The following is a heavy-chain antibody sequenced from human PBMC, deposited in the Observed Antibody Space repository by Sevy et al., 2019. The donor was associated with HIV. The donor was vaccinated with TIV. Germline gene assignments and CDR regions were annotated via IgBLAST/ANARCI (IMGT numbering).Heavy chain of an antibody. CDR3: ATTKDYYESSGYPFDY. J-gene: IGHJ4*02. CDR1: GRTLTQLS. V-gene: IGHV1-24*01. D-gene: IGHD5-12*01. CDR2: FVPEDHEK. Sequence: ASVKVSCKVSGRTLTQLSIHWVRQAPGKRLEWMGTFVPEDHEKIYAQKFQSRVTMTEDTSTDTVYMELSRLRSEDTAVYYCATTKDYYESSGYPFDYWGQGTLVTVSS.